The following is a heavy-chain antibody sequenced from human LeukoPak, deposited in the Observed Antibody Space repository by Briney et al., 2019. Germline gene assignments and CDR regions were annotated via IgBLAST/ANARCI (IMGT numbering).Heavy chain of an antibody. J-gene: IGHJ4*02. CDR3: AREAGGYYQYFDS. CDR2: ISSDGTNK. CDR1: GFTFTTYA. D-gene: IGHD3-22*01. Sequence: GRSLRLSCAASGFTFTTYALHWVRQAPGKGLEWVALISSDGTNKYYADSVKGRFTISRDNYQDTVFLQMNSLRAEDTALYYCAREAGGYYQYFDSWGQGTLVTVSS. V-gene: IGHV3-30*04.